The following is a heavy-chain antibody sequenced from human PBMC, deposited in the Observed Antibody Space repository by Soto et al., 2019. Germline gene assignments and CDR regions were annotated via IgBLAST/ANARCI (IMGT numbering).Heavy chain of an antibody. CDR3: ARGSGPGSSSLILYYYSGMDV. Sequence: QMQLVESGGGVVQPGRSLRLSCAASGFTFRSYGMHWVRQAPGKGLEWGEVIWYDGSSKYYADSVRGRLTISRDNSKNTLYLQMSSLRAEDSAVYYCARGSGPGSSSLILYYYSGMDVWGQGTTVTVSS. J-gene: IGHJ6*02. D-gene: IGHD6-6*01. CDR1: GFTFRSYG. CDR2: IWYDGSSK. V-gene: IGHV3-33*01.